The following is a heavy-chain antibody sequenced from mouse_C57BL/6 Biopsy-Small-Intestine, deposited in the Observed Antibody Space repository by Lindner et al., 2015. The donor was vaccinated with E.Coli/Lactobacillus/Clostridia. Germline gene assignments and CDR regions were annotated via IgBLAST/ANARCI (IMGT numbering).Heavy chain of an antibody. V-gene: IGHV1-54*01. Sequence: VQLQESGAELVRPGTSVKVSCKASGYAFSNYLIEWVKQRPGQGLEWIGVVNPGSGGTNYNEKFKDKATLTADKSSSTAYMQLSSLTSEDSAVYFCARSRVFYYFDYWGRGTTLTVSS. CDR1: GYAFSNYL. CDR2: VNPGSGGT. J-gene: IGHJ2*01. CDR3: ARSRVFYYFDY.